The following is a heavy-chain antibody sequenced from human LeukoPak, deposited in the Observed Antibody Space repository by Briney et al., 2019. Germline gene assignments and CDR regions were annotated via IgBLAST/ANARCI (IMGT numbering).Heavy chain of an antibody. D-gene: IGHD6-6*01. CDR3: ARVIAARFDY. CDR2: INHSGST. Sequence: SETLSLTCAVYGGSFSGYYWSWTRQPPGKGLEWIGEINHSGSTNYNPSLKSRVTISVDTSRNQFSLKLSSVTAADTAVYYCARVIAARFDYWGQGTLVTVSS. CDR1: GGSFSGYY. V-gene: IGHV4-34*01. J-gene: IGHJ4*02.